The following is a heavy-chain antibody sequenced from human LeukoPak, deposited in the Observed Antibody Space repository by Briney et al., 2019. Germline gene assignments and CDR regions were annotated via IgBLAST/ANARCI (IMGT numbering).Heavy chain of an antibody. CDR1: GFTFNNYP. D-gene: IGHD1-1*01. Sequence: GGSLRLSCYTSGFTFNNYPMSWVRQAPGKGLEWVSAISNDGGDTKYADSVKGRFTIYRDNSRNTLYLQMRSLRVEDTAIYYCGRDWKLDYWGQGSLVTVSS. J-gene: IGHJ4*02. CDR3: GRDWKLDY. CDR2: ISNDGGDT. V-gene: IGHV3-23*01.